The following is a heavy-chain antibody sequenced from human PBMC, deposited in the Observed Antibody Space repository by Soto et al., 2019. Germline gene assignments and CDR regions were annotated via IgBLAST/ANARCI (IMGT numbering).Heavy chain of an antibody. CDR3: AKFDYEGFSAFDI. V-gene: IGHV3-30-3*02. D-gene: IGHD4-17*01. CDR2: ISYDGSNK. CDR1: GFTFSSYA. Sequence: HPGGSLRLSCAASGFTFSSYAMHWVRQAPGKGLEWVAVISYDGSNKYYADSVKGRFTISRDNSKNTLYLQMNSLRAEDTAVYYCAKFDYEGFSAFDIWGQGTMVTVSS. J-gene: IGHJ3*02.